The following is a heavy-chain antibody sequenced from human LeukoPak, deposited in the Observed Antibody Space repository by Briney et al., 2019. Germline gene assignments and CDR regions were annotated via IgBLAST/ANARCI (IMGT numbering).Heavy chain of an antibody. CDR1: GGSMTRYY. CDR2: IYYSGDT. D-gene: IGHD3-10*01. J-gene: IGHJ4*02. V-gene: IGHV4-59*08. CDR3: ARVPRVKFPLKYYFDY. Sequence: SETLSLTCTVSGGSMTRYYWNWIRQPPGKGLEWIGYIYYSGDTMYNPSLKSRVTISVDTSKNQYSLRLNSVTAADTSVYYCARVPRVKFPLKYYFDYWGQGTLVTVSS.